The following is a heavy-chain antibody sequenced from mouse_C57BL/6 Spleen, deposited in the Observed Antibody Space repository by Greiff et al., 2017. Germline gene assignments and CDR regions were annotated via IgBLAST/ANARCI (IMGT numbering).Heavy chain of an antibody. J-gene: IGHJ3*01. CDR2: INPNYGTT. Sequence: VQLQQSGPELVKPGASVTISCTASGYSFTDYNMHWVKQSNGKSLEWIGVINPNYGTTNYNQKVKGQATLTVDHSSSTAYMQLSSLTSEDSAVYYCARDFRRGFAYWGQGTLVTVSA. V-gene: IGHV1-39*01. CDR3: ARDFRRGFAY. CDR1: GYSFTDYN.